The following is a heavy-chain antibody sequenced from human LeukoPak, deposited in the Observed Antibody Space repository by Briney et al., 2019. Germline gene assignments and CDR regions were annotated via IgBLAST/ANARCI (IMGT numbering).Heavy chain of an antibody. CDR2: MYYTGST. J-gene: IGHJ6*02. CDR1: GGSISSDY. CDR3: VRVSAVYGMDV. V-gene: IGHV4-59*01. Sequence: PSETLSLTCSVSGGSISSDYWAWIRQPPGKGLDWIGYMYYTGSTNYNPSLKSRVTISLATSKKQFSLKLSSVTAADTAVYYCVRVSAVYGMDVWGRGTTVTVSS.